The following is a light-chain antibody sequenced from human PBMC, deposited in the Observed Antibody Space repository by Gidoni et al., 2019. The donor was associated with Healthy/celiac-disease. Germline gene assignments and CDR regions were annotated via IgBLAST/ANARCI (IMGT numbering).Light chain of an antibody. Sequence: DIQMTQSPSTLSASVGDRVTITCRASQSISSWLAWYQQKPGKAPKLLIYKASSLESGVPSRFSGSGSGTEFTLTISSLQPDYFATYYCQQYNSYCSFXQXTKLEIK. CDR1: QSISSW. J-gene: IGKJ2*04. CDR2: KAS. V-gene: IGKV1-5*03. CDR3: QQYNSYCS.